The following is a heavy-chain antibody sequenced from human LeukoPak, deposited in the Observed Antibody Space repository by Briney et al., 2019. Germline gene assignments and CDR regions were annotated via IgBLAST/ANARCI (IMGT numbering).Heavy chain of an antibody. Sequence: GSLRLSCAASGFTFSIYWMSWVRQAPGKGLEWVGRIKSKTDGGTTDYAAPVKGRFTISRDDSKNTLYLQMNSLKTEDTAVYYCTTDHVYSSSWWTRSDYWGQGTLVTVSS. CDR1: GFTFSIYW. CDR2: IKSKTDGGTT. D-gene: IGHD6-13*01. CDR3: TTDHVYSSSWWTRSDY. V-gene: IGHV3-15*01. J-gene: IGHJ4*02.